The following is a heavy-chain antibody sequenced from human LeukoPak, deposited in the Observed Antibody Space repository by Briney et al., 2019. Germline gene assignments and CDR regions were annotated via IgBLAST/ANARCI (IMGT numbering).Heavy chain of an antibody. D-gene: IGHD3-3*01. J-gene: IGHJ6*02. CDR2: ISGSGGST. CDR1: GFTFSSYA. Sequence: GGSLRLSCAASGFTFSSYAMSWVRQAPGKGLEWVSAISGSGGSTYYADSVKGRFTISRDNSKNTLYLQMSSLRAEDTAVYYCASPYYDFWSGYYISTYYYGMDVWGQGTTVTVSS. V-gene: IGHV3-23*01. CDR3: ASPYYDFWSGYYISTYYYGMDV.